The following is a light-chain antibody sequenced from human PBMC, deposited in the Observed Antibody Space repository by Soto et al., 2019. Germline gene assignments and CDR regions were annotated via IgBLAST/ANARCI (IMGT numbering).Light chain of an antibody. J-gene: IGKJ1*01. CDR3: QQYNNWPPRT. CDR1: QEINNF. CDR2: GAS. Sequence: DIQMTQSPSSLSASVGDRDTITCRASQEINNFLAWYQQRPGKAPKLLIFGASTLQSGVPSRFSGSGYGTEFTLTISSLQSEDFAVYYCQQYNNWPPRTFGQGTKVDTK. V-gene: IGKV1-27*01.